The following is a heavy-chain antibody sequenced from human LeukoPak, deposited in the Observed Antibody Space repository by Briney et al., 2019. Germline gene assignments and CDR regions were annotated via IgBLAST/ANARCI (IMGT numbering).Heavy chain of an antibody. CDR1: GFTVSSNY. CDR2: IYSGGST. CDR3: AELGITMIGGV. J-gene: IGHJ6*04. V-gene: IGHV3-53*01. Sequence: GGSLRLSCAASGFTVSSNYMSWVRQAPGKGLEWVSVIYSGGSTYYTDSVKGRFTISRDNAKNSLYLQMNSLRAEDTAVYYCAELGITMIGGVWGKGTTVTISS. D-gene: IGHD3-10*02.